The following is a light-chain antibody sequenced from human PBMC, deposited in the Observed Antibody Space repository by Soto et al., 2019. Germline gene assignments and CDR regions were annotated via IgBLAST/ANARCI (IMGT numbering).Light chain of an antibody. CDR1: QSITSK. CDR2: AAS. Sequence: DIQMTQSPSSLSASVGDRVTITCRASQSITSKLNWYQQKPGKVPNLLIYAASSLQSGVPSRFSGSGSGTDFTLTISSLQPEDFATYYCQQSYRSPPTFGQGPKVDIK. J-gene: IGKJ1*01. V-gene: IGKV1-39*01. CDR3: QQSYRSPPT.